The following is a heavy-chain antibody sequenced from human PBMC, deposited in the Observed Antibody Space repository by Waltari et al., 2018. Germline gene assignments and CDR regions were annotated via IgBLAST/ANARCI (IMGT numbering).Heavy chain of an antibody. CDR1: GGSISSYY. D-gene: IGHD2-21*02. CDR2: IYTSGST. V-gene: IGHV4-4*07. Sequence: QVQLQESGPGLVKPSETLSLTCTVSGGSISSYYWSWIRQPAGKGLEWIGRIYTSGSTNYNPSLKSRVTMSVYTSKTQFSLKLSSVTAADTAVYYCARDQGDPRGNAFDIWGQGTMVTVSS. CDR3: ARDQGDPRGNAFDI. J-gene: IGHJ3*02.